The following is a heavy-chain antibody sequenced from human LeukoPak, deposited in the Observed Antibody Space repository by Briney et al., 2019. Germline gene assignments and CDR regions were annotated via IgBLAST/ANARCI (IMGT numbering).Heavy chain of an antibody. D-gene: IGHD3-10*01. J-gene: IGHJ4*02. CDR2: IYPGDSDT. Sequence: GESLKISCKGSGYSFTSSWIGWVRQMPGKGLEWMGIIYPGDSDTIYSPSFQGQVTISADESITTAYLQWSSLKASDTAMYYCARLRWPRGGRSSFDYWGQGALVTVSS. CDR1: GYSFTSSW. CDR3: ARLRWPRGGRSSFDY. V-gene: IGHV5-51*01.